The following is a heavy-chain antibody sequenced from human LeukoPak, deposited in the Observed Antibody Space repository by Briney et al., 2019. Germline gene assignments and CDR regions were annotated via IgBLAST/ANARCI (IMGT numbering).Heavy chain of an antibody. CDR3: ARGRDSDYAFDY. Sequence: GGSLRLSCAASGFTFISYTINCVRQAPWKGLEWVSSISSGSTNIYYADSVKGRFTISRDNAKNSLYLQMNSLRDEDTAVYYCARGRDSDYAFDYWGQGTLVTVSS. CDR2: ISSGSTNI. V-gene: IGHV3-21*01. D-gene: IGHD4-17*01. J-gene: IGHJ4*02. CDR1: GFTFISYT.